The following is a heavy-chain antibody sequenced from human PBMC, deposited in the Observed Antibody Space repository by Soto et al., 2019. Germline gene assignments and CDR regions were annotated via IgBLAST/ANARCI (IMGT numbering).Heavy chain of an antibody. CDR2: IKQDGSEK. J-gene: IGHJ6*02. D-gene: IGHD3-3*01. V-gene: IGHV3-7*03. CDR1: GFTFSSYW. CDR3: ARDYCDFWSGCYGMDV. Sequence: PGGSLRLSCAASGFTFSSYWMSWVRQAPGKGLEWVANIKQDGSEKYYVDSVKGRFTISRDNAKNSLYLQMNSLRAEDTAVYYCARDYCDFWSGCYGMDVWAQGTTVTVS.